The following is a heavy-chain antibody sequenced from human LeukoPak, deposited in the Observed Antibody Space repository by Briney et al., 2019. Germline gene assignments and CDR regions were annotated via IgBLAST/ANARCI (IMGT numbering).Heavy chain of an antibody. CDR1: GGSISSGGYS. J-gene: IGHJ5*02. V-gene: IGHV4-30-2*01. D-gene: IGHD1-1*01. Sequence: SETLSLTCAVSGGSISSGGYSWSWIRQPPGKGLEWIGYIYHSGSTYYNPSLKSRVTISVDTSKNQFSLKLSSATAADTAVYYCARGTRFRVNNWFDPWGQGTLVTVSS. CDR3: ARGTRFRVNNWFDP. CDR2: IYHSGST.